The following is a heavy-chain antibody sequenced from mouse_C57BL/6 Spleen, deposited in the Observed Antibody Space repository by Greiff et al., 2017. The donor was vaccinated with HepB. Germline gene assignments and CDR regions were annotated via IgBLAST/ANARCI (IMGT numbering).Heavy chain of an antibody. V-gene: IGHV10-1*01. CDR1: GFSFNTYA. D-gene: IGHD1-3*01. Sequence: EVKLVESGGGLVQPKGSLKLSCAASGFSFNTYAMNWVRQAPGKGLEWVARIRSKSNNYATYYADSVKDRFTISRDDSASMLYLQMNNLKTEDTAMYYCVRHNSDYFDYWGQGTTLTVSS. J-gene: IGHJ2*01. CDR2: IRSKSNNYAT. CDR3: VRHNSDYFDY.